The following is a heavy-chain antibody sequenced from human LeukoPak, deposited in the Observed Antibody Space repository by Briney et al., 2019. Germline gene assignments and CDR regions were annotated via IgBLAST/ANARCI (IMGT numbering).Heavy chain of an antibody. CDR1: GYTFTSYG. Sequence: ASVSVSCKASGYTFTSYGISWVRQAPGQGLEWMGWISAYNGNTNYAQKLQGRVTMTTDTSTSTAYMGLRSLRSDDTAVYYCARDRGGTMTQYYWGQGTLVTVSS. CDR2: ISAYNGNT. J-gene: IGHJ4*02. D-gene: IGHD1-7*01. CDR3: ARDRGGTMTQYY. V-gene: IGHV1-18*01.